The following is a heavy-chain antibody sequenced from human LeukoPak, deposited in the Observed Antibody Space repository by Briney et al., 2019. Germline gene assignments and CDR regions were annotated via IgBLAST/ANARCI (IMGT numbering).Heavy chain of an antibody. CDR1: GYTFNSYG. V-gene: IGHV1-18*01. Sequence: ASVKVSCKASGYTFNSYGISWVRQAPGQGLEWMGWISAYNGNTNYAQKFQDRVTMTTDTSTSTAYMELSSLRSEDTAVYYCARDGSRYEAEPLYYFDYWGQGTLVTVSS. J-gene: IGHJ4*02. D-gene: IGHD3-9*01. CDR2: ISAYNGNT. CDR3: ARDGSRYEAEPLYYFDY.